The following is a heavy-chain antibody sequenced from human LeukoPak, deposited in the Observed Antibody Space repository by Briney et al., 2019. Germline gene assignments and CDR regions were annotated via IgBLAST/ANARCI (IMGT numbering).Heavy chain of an antibody. D-gene: IGHD3-22*01. J-gene: IGHJ3*02. V-gene: IGHV4-34*01. CDR3: TRLGFDSSGIGAYAFDI. Sequence: SETLSLTSTVSGGSFSGYYWTWIRQPPGKGLEWIGEINHSGITNYNPSLKSRVTISVDTSKYHYSLKLSSVTAADTAVYYCTRLGFDSSGIGAYAFDIWGQGTVVTVSS. CDR2: INHSGIT. CDR1: GGSFSGYY.